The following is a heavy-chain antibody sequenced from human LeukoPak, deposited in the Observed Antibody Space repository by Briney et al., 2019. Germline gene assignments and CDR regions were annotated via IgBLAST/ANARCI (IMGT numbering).Heavy chain of an antibody. D-gene: IGHD3-16*01. V-gene: IGHV3-9*03. CDR3: ANDLGFYYFYYYMDV. CDR1: GFTFDDYA. CDR2: ISWNSGSI. Sequence: GGSLRLSCAASGFTFDDYAMHWVRQAPGKGLEWVAGISWNSGSIGYAGSVEGRFTISRDNAKNSLYLQMNSLRAEDMALYYCANDLGFYYFYYYMDVWGKGTTVTVSS. J-gene: IGHJ6*03.